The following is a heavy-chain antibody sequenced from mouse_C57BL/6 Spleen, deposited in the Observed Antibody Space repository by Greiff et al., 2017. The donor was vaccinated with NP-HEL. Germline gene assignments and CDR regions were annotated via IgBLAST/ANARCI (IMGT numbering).Heavy chain of an antibody. V-gene: IGHV1-64*01. D-gene: IGHD2-1*01. J-gene: IGHJ3*01. CDR1: GYTFTSYW. CDR2: IHPNSGST. CDR3: ARGVYYGNYEAY. Sequence: QVQLQQPGAELVKPGASVKLSCKASGYTFTSYWMHWVKQRPGQGLEWIGMIHPNSGSTNYHEKFKSKATLTVDKSSSTAYRQLSSLTSEDSAVYYCARGVYYGNYEAYWGQGTLVTVSA.